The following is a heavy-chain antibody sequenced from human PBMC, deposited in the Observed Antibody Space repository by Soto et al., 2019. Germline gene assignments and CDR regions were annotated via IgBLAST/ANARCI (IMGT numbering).Heavy chain of an antibody. D-gene: IGHD2-2*01. CDR3: ARRHFVCISTCCQVSGWFDP. CDR2: IYYSGRN. Sequence: PSETLSLTCTVSGGSISSSSYYWGWIRQPPGKGLEWIGSIYYSGRNYYNPSLKSLVTISGDRSKNHFSLILRSVTAADTAVYYCARRHFVCISTCCQVSGWFDPCVQGTL. CDR1: GGSISSSSYY. V-gene: IGHV4-39*01. J-gene: IGHJ5*02.